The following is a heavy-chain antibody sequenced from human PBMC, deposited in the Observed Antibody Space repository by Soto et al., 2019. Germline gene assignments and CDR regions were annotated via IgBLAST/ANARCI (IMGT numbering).Heavy chain of an antibody. Sequence: QVQLVESGGGVVQPGRSLRLSCAASGFTFSSYGMHWVRQAPGKGLEWVAVISYDGSNKYYADSVKGRFTISRDNSKNTLYLQMNSLRAGDTAVYYCAKPDSSGWGGVDYWGQGTLVTVSS. CDR3: AKPDSSGWGGVDY. CDR2: ISYDGSNK. J-gene: IGHJ4*02. CDR1: GFTFSSYG. V-gene: IGHV3-30*18. D-gene: IGHD6-19*01.